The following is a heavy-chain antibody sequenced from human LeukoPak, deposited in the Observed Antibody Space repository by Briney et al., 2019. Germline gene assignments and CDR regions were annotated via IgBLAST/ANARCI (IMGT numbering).Heavy chain of an antibody. V-gene: IGHV3-66*01. CDR1: EFSVGSNY. Sequence: GGSLRLSCAASEFSVGSNYMTWVRQAPGKGLEWVSPIYSGGSTYYADSVKGRFTISRDNSKNTLYLQMNSLRAEDTAVYYCARGPSITLIRGGQWYYYMDVWGKGTTVTISS. D-gene: IGHD3-10*01. CDR3: ARGPSITLIRGGQWYYYMDV. J-gene: IGHJ6*03. CDR2: IYSGGST.